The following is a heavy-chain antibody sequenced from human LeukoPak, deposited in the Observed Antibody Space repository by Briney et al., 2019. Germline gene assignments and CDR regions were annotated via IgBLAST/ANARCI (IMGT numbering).Heavy chain of an antibody. Sequence: GGSLRLSCAASGFSFSSYWMHWVRQAPGKGLVWVSRINSDGTTKSYADSVKGRSTISRDNAKNTLYLQMNSLRAEDTAVYYCATGYCSSASCYRAFEYWGQGTLVTVSS. CDR3: ATGYCSSASCYRAFEY. CDR1: GFSFSSYW. D-gene: IGHD2-2*01. V-gene: IGHV3-74*01. J-gene: IGHJ4*02. CDR2: INSDGTTK.